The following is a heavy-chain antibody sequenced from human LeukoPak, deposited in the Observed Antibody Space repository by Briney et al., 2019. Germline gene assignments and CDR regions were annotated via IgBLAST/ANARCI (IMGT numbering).Heavy chain of an antibody. Sequence: SETLSLTCTVSGGSISSGGYYWSWIRQHPGKGLEWIGYIYYSGSTYYNPSLKSRVTISVDTSKNQFSLKLSSVTAADTAVYYCARDVRGAPPPPPDYWGQGTLVTVSS. J-gene: IGHJ4*02. CDR1: GGSISSGGYY. V-gene: IGHV4-31*03. D-gene: IGHD3-10*02. CDR3: ARDVRGAPPPPPDY. CDR2: IYYSGST.